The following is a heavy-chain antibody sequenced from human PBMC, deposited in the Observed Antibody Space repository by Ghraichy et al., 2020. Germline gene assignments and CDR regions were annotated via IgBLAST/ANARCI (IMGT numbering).Heavy chain of an antibody. J-gene: IGHJ4*02. D-gene: IGHD5-18*01. CDR2: IYYSGST. Sequence: SQTLSLTCTVSGGSISSSSYYWGWIRQPPGKGLEWIGSIYYSGSTYYNPSLKSRVTISVDTSKNQFSLKLSSVTAADTAVYYCARQLFSYGRRFDYWGQGTLVTVSS. CDR3: ARQLFSYGRRFDY. CDR1: GGSISSSSYY. V-gene: IGHV4-39*01.